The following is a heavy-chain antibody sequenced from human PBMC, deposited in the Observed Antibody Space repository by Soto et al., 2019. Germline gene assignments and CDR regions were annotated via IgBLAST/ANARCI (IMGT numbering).Heavy chain of an antibody. V-gene: IGHV4-59*01. D-gene: IGHD6-13*01. CDR2: IYYSGST. Sequence: SETLSLTCTVSGGCISSYYWSWIRQPPGKGLEWIGYIYYSGSTNYNPSLKSRVTISVDTSKNQFSLKLSSVTAADTAVYYCARSLHYSSSWYGVGGNCWYFDLLGRGTLVTVSS. J-gene: IGHJ2*01. CDR3: ARSLHYSSSWYGVGGNCWYFDL. CDR1: GGCISSYY.